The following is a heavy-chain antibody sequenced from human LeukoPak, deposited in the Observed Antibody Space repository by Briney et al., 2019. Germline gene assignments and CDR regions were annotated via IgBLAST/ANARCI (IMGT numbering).Heavy chain of an antibody. D-gene: IGHD6-13*01. CDR2: ISGSGDRI. V-gene: IGHV3-23*01. J-gene: IGHJ6*03. Sequence: GGSLRLSCVDSGFTFSSYGMSWVRQVPGKGLEWVSGISGSGDRIFYADSVKGRFTISRDNSKNTLYLQMNSLRAEDTAVYYCAKSLSSPAYYYYMDVWGKGTTVTVSS. CDR3: AKSLSSPAYYYYMDV. CDR1: GFTFSSYG.